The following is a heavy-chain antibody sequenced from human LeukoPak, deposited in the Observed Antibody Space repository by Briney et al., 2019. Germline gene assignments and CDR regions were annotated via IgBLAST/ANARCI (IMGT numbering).Heavy chain of an antibody. J-gene: IGHJ4*02. CDR2: ISWNSGNI. CDR3: AKGRGYNYGYIFGYFDY. CDR1: GFTFADYA. Sequence: PGGSLRLSCVASGFTFADYAMHWVRQTPGKGLEWVSGISWNSGNIDYADSVKGRFTISRDNAKNSLYLQMNSLRAEDTALYYCAKGRGYNYGYIFGYFDYWGQGTLVTVSS. V-gene: IGHV3-9*01. D-gene: IGHD5-18*01.